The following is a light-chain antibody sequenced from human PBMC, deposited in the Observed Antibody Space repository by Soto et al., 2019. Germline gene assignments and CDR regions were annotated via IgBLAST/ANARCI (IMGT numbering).Light chain of an antibody. J-gene: IGLJ1*01. CDR3: NSYTSSSTYV. Sequence: QSVLTQPASVSGSPGQSITISCTGTSSDVGGYNYVSWYQQHPGKAPKLMIYDVSNRPSGVSNRFSGSKSGNTASLTISGLQAEDEADYYCNSYTSSSTYVFETGTKVTAL. V-gene: IGLV2-14*01. CDR1: SSDVGGYNY. CDR2: DVS.